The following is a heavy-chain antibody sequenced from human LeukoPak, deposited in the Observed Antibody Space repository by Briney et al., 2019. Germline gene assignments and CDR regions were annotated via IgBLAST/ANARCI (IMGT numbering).Heavy chain of an antibody. V-gene: IGHV3-23*01. J-gene: IGHJ3*02. CDR3: AKRPRDSSGYYLGAFDT. CDR2: ISASGGTT. CDR1: GFTFSGYA. D-gene: IGHD3-22*01. Sequence: GGSLRLSCAASGFTFSGYAMTWVRQAPGKGPEWVSGISASGGTTYYADTVKGRFTISRDNSKNTLFLQMNSLRAEDTALYYCAKRPRDSSGYYLGAFDTWGQGTVVTVSS.